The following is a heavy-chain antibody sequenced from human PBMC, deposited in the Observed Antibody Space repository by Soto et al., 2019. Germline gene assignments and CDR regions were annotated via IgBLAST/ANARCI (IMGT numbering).Heavy chain of an antibody. CDR1: GFTFSSYA. CDR3: AKENPPLGHYYYYYMDA. CDR2: ISGSGGST. Sequence: GGSLILSCAASGFTFSSYAMSWVRQAPGKGLEWVSAISGSGGSTYYADSVKGRFTISRDNSKNTLYLQMNSLRAEDTAVYYCAKENPPLGHYYYYYMDAWGKGTTVTVSS. V-gene: IGHV3-23*01. D-gene: IGHD7-27*01. J-gene: IGHJ6*03.